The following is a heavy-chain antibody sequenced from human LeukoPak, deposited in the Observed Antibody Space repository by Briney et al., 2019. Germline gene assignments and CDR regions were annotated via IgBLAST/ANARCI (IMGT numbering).Heavy chain of an antibody. D-gene: IGHD2-2*02. J-gene: IGHJ4*02. Sequence: PSQTLSLTCTVSGGSINNGGYYWSWIRQHPGKGLEWIGYIYYSGSSYYNPSLRSRVTISVDTSKNHFSLKLSSVTAADTAVYYCARVGVGLGLVVPAAIEYWGQGTLVTVSS. CDR1: GGSINNGGYY. CDR3: ARVGVGLGLVVPAAIEY. CDR2: IYYSGSS. V-gene: IGHV4-31*03.